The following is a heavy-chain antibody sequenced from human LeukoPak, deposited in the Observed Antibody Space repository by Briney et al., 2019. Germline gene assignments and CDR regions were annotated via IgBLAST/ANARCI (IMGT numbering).Heavy chain of an antibody. CDR3: AKDLVIAAAGTD. J-gene: IGHJ4*02. CDR2: ISYDGSNK. Sequence: GRSLRLSCAASGFTFSSYGMHWVRQAPGKGLEWVAVISYDGSNKYYADSVKGRFTISRDNPKNTLYLQMNSLRAEDTAVYYCAKDLVIAAAGTDWGQGTLVTVSS. CDR1: GFTFSSYG. V-gene: IGHV3-30*18. D-gene: IGHD6-13*01.